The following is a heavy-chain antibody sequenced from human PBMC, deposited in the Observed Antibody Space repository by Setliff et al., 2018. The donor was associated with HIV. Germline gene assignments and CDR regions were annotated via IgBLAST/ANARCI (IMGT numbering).Heavy chain of an antibody. D-gene: IGHD6-19*01. V-gene: IGHV4-59*11. CDR3: ATDPKGDGWAYFDS. Sequence: SETLSLTCSVSGGSISSHYWSWIRQPPGKGLEWIGYMYYSGTTNYNPSLKSRVTISVDKSKNQLSLSLDSVTAADTAVYYCATDPKGDGWAYFDSWGQGTLVTVSS. J-gene: IGHJ4*02. CDR2: MYYSGTT. CDR1: GGSISSHY.